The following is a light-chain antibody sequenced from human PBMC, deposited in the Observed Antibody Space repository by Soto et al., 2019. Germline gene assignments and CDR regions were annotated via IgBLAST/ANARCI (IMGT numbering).Light chain of an antibody. CDR3: QQYYNWTRT. V-gene: IGKV3-15*01. J-gene: IGKJ5*01. CDR2: GAS. CDR1: QSIRGN. Sequence: EIVLTQSPGTLSLSPGERATLSCRAIQSIRGNLVWYQQKPGQAPRILIYGASPGATGLPARFSGSGAGTECTRTINSLQAEDCEVDYCQQYYNWTRTFGQGTRLEIK.